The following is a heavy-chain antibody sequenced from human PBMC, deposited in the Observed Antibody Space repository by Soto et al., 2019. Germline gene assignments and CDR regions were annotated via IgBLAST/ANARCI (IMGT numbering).Heavy chain of an antibody. CDR3: ARHNYYGSGSYYPIPYYYYGMDV. CDR1: GGSFSGYY. CDR2: INHSGST. J-gene: IGHJ6*02. V-gene: IGHV4-34*01. Sequence: PSETLSLTCAVYGGSFSGYYWSWIRQPPGKGLEWIGEINHSGSTNYNPSLKSRVTISVDTSKNQFSLKLSSVTAADTAVYYCARHNYYGSGSYYPIPYYYYGMDVWGQGXTVTVYS. D-gene: IGHD3-10*01.